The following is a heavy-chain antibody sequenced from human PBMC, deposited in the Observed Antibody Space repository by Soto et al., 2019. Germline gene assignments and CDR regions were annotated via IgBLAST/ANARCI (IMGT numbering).Heavy chain of an antibody. CDR1: GGSISSSSYY. D-gene: IGHD6-13*01. J-gene: IGHJ6*02. CDR3: ARLAIAAAGLFYYYYGMDV. Sequence: PSETLSLTCTVSGGSISSSSYYWGWIRQPPGKGLEWIGSIYYSGSTYYNPSLKSRVTISVDTSKNQFSLKLSSVTAADTAVYHCARLAIAAAGLFYYYYGMDVWGQGTTVTVSS. V-gene: IGHV4-39*01. CDR2: IYYSGST.